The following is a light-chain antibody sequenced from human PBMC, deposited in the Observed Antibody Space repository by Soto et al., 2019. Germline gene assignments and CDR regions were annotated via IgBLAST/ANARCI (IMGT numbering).Light chain of an antibody. V-gene: IGLV2-14*01. CDR3: SSYTTSSTXV. J-gene: IGLJ1*01. CDR1: SSDVGGYNY. Sequence: QSALTQPASVSGSPGQSIAISCTGTSSDVGGYNYVSWYQQVPGKAPKLMIYDVGNRPAGVSNRFSGTKSGNTASLTISGLQAEDEAEYYCSSYTTSSTXVFGTGTKVTVL. CDR2: DVG.